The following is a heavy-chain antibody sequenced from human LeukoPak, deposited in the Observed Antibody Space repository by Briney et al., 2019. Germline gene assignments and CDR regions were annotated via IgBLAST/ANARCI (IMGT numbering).Heavy chain of an antibody. CDR1: GFTFSNFW. CDR3: GSNYIPVDWDY. V-gene: IGHV3-7*01. D-gene: IGHD1-7*01. Sequence: GGSLRLSCAASGFTFSNFWMSWVRKAPGKELEWVANINEDGTQIYYVDSVKGRFTIFRDNAKNSLYLQMNSLTAEDTAVYYCGSNYIPVDWDYWGQGSLVTVSS. J-gene: IGHJ4*02. CDR2: INEDGTQI.